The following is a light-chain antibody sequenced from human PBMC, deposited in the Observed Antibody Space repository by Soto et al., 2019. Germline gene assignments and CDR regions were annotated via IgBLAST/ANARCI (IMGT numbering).Light chain of an antibody. CDR1: SSDVGGYNY. Sequence: QSVLTQPRSVSGSPGQSVTISCTGTSSDVGGYNYVSWYQQHPGKAPKLMIYDVSKRPSGVPDRFSGSKSGNTASLTISGLQAEDEADYYCRSYAGVFGTGTKVTVL. V-gene: IGLV2-11*01. CDR2: DVS. J-gene: IGLJ1*01. CDR3: RSYAGV.